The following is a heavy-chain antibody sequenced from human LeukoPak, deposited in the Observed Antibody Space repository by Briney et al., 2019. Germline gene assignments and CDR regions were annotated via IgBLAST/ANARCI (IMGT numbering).Heavy chain of an antibody. D-gene: IGHD3-10*01. CDR2: ISPANNNS. CDR3: ARDSVVTDLLWYGELASFDH. V-gene: IGHV1-18*01. CDR1: GYTFTKYG. Sequence: GASVKVSCKASGYTFTKYGISWIRQAPGQGPEWVGWISPANNNSNFAQKMQGRVIMTTDTSTSTAYLELRILRSDDTAVYYCARDSVVTDLLWYGELASFDHWGQGTLVTVS. J-gene: IGHJ4*02.